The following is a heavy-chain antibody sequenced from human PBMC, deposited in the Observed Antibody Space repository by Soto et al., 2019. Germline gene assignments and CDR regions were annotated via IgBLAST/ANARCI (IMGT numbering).Heavy chain of an antibody. Sequence: GASVKVSCKASGYTFTSYYMHWVRQAPGQGLEWMGIINPSGGSTSYAQKFQGRVTMTRDTSTSTVYMELSSLRSEDTAVYYCARDLHVDTAMIWFDPWGQGTLVTV. CDR2: INPSGGST. CDR1: GYTFTSYY. J-gene: IGHJ5*02. D-gene: IGHD5-18*01. V-gene: IGHV1-46*01. CDR3: ARDLHVDTAMIWFDP.